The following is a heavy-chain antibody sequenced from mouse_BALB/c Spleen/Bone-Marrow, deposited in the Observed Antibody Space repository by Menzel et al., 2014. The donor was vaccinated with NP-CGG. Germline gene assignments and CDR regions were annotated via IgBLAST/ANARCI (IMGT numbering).Heavy chain of an antibody. Sequence: EVQGVESGGGLVKPGGSLKLSCAASGFTFSDYYMYWVRQTPEKRLEWVATISDGGSYTYYPDSVKGRFTISRDNAKNNLYLQMSSLKSEDTAMYYCARFYYYGSSYFDVWGAETTVTVSS. CDR1: GFTFSDYY. CDR3: ARFYYYGSSYFDV. D-gene: IGHD1-1*01. CDR2: ISDGGSYT. V-gene: IGHV5-4*02. J-gene: IGHJ1*01.